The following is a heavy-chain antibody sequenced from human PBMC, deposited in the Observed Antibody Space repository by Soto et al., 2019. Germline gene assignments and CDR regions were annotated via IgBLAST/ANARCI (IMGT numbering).Heavy chain of an antibody. CDR1: GFSFSYYC. Sequence: PGGSLRLPCAAPGFSFSYYCMHWVRQVPGKGLVWLSRINSDGSSTTYADSVKGRFSLARADSKNTLSLQLNSLRVEDTAHYYCAKADGEQWLKPHLDNWGQGTQVTVSS. D-gene: IGHD6-19*01. CDR3: AKADGEQWLKPHLDN. CDR2: INSDGSST. J-gene: IGHJ1*01. V-gene: IGHV3-74*01.